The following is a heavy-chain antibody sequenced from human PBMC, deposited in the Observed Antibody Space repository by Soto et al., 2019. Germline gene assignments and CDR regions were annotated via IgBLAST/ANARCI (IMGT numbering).Heavy chain of an antibody. CDR3: ARDKGRSPLDY. CDR1: GVPFSSYS. CDR2: ISSSSSTI. Sequence: PGGSLRLCCAASGVPFSSYSMNWVRQAPGKGLEWVSYISSSSSTIYYADSVKGRFTISRDNAKNSLYLQMNSLRAEDTAVYYCARDKGRSPLDYWGQGTLVTVSS. J-gene: IGHJ4*02. D-gene: IGHD2-15*01. V-gene: IGHV3-48*01.